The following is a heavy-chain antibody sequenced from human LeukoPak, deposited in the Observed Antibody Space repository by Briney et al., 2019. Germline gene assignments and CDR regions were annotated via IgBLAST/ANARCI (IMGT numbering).Heavy chain of an antibody. Sequence: PGGSLRPSCAASGFTFSSYAMSWVRQAPGKGLEWVSAISGSGGSTYYADSVKGRFTISRDNSKNTLYLQMNSLRAEDTAVYYCAKLDYYDSSGYPFDYWGQGTLVTVSS. D-gene: IGHD3-22*01. J-gene: IGHJ4*02. CDR1: GFTFSSYA. V-gene: IGHV3-23*01. CDR2: ISGSGGST. CDR3: AKLDYYDSSGYPFDY.